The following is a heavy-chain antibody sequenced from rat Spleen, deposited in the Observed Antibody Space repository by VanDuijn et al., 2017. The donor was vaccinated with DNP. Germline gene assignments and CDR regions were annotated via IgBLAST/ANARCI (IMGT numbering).Heavy chain of an antibody. V-gene: IGHV5-19*01. CDR3: VTHAGLPGYILAMDD. J-gene: IGHJ4*01. CDR2: ISPSGGDT. D-gene: IGHD1-4*01. Sequence: EVQVLESGGGLVQPGRSLKLSCAVSGFIFSNYGMHWIRQAPTQGLEWVGSISPSGGDTYYRDSVKGRFTISRDNAESTLYLQMDSLRAEDTATYYCVTHAGLPGYILAMDDWGQGTSVTVSS. CDR1: GFIFSNYG.